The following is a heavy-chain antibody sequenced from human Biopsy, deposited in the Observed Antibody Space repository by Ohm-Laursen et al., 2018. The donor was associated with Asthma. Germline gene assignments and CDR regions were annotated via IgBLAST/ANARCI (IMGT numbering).Heavy chain of an antibody. CDR3: ARKIAARGGMGV. V-gene: IGHV3-33*01. CDR1: GITFSTYG. J-gene: IGHJ6*02. CDR2: IWYDGRKK. D-gene: IGHD6-6*01. Sequence: SLRLSCSAFGITFSTYGMHWVRQAPGKGLEWVSFIWYDGRKKTYADSVKGRFTISRGNSKNTLYLQMNSLRAEDTAVYYCARKIAARGGMGVWGQGTTVTVSS.